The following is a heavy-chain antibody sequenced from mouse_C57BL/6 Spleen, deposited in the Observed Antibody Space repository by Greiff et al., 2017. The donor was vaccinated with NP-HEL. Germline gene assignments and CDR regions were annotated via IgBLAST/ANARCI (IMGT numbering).Heavy chain of an antibody. Sequence: QVQLQQPGAELVKPGASVKLSCKASGYTFTNYWMHWVKQRPGQGLEWFGMIHTNSGSTKDNEKFKSKDTLTVDKSASTAYMQLSSLTSEDAAVYYGASDEGYWGQGTTLTVSS. CDR3: ASDEGY. CDR2: IHTNSGST. V-gene: IGHV1-64*01. J-gene: IGHJ2*01. CDR1: GYTFTNYW.